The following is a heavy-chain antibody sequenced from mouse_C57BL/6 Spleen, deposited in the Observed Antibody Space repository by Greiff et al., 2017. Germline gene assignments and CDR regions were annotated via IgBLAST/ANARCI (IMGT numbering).Heavy chain of an antibody. CDR2: LYPSDSET. D-gene: IGHD1-1*01. J-gene: IGHJ3*01. Sequence: QVQLQQPGAELVRPGSSVKLSCKASGYTFTSYWMDWVKQRPGQGLEWIGNLYPSDSETHYNQKFKDKATLTVDKSSSIAYMQLSSLTSEDSAVYYCAREGLYGSSYRFAYWGQGTLVTVSA. CDR1: GYTFTSYW. CDR3: AREGLYGSSYRFAY. V-gene: IGHV1-61*01.